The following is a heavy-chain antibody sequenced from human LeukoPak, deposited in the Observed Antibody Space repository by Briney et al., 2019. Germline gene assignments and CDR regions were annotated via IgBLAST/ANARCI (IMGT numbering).Heavy chain of an antibody. CDR2: IYYSGGT. CDR1: GGSISSYY. V-gene: IGHV4-59*01. J-gene: IGHJ6*03. Sequence: SETLSLTCTVSGGSISSYYWSWIRQPPGKGLEWIGNIYYSGGTNYNPSLKSRVTISVDTSKNQFSLKLISSTAADTAVYYCTRWSIAYYYMDVCCKGTTVTISS. CDR3: TRWSIAYYYMDV. D-gene: IGHD2-15*01.